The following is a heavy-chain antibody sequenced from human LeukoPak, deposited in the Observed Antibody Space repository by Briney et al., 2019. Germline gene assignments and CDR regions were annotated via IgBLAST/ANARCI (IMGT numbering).Heavy chain of an antibody. Sequence: ASVKVSCKASGYTFTSYGISWVRQAPGQGLERMGWISAYNGNTNYAQKLQGRVTMTTDTSTSTAYMELRSLRSDDTAVYYCARGPEYQLLFVNYYFDYWGQGTLVTVSS. J-gene: IGHJ4*02. D-gene: IGHD2-2*01. V-gene: IGHV1-18*01. CDR3: ARGPEYQLLFVNYYFDY. CDR1: GYTFTSYG. CDR2: ISAYNGNT.